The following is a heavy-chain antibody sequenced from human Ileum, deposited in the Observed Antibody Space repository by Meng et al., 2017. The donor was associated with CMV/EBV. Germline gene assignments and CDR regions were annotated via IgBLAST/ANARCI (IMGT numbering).Heavy chain of an antibody. CDR3: ATGGSGSYFHN. V-gene: IGHV1-69*05. J-gene: IGHJ4*02. CDR1: GGTFSSYA. D-gene: IGHD3-10*01. Sequence: SVKVSCKASGGTFSSYAFSWVRQAPGQGLEWMGGSIPIFGTANHAQKFQGSVTITTDDSTNTAYMELSNLRSDDTAVYYCATGGSGSYFHNWGQGALVTVSS. CDR2: SIPIFGTA.